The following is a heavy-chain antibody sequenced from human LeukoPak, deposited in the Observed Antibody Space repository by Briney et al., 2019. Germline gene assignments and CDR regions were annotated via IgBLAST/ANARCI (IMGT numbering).Heavy chain of an antibody. CDR2: IYTSGST. J-gene: IGHJ4*02. CDR3: ARVSGYSGPKTRFPYYFDY. Sequence: PSQTLSLTCTVSGGSISSGSYYWSWIRQPAGKGLEWIGRIYTSGSTNYNPSLKSRVTISVDTSKNQFSLKLSSVTAADTAVYYCARVSGYSGPKTRFPYYFDYWGQGTLVTVSS. CDR1: GGSISSGSYY. D-gene: IGHD5-12*01. V-gene: IGHV4-61*02.